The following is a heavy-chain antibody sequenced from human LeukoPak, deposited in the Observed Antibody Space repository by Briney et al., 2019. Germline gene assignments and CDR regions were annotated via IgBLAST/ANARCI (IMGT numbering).Heavy chain of an antibody. CDR1: GGSISSGGYS. D-gene: IGHD6-13*01. Sequence: SQTLSPTCAVSGGSISSGGYSWSWIRQPPGKGLGWIGYIYHSGSTYYNPSLKSRVAMSVDRSKNQFSLKLSSVTAADTAVFYCARTIAAAGYYFDYWGQGTLVTVS. CDR3: ARTIAAAGYYFDY. CDR2: IYHSGST. J-gene: IGHJ4*02. V-gene: IGHV4-30-2*01.